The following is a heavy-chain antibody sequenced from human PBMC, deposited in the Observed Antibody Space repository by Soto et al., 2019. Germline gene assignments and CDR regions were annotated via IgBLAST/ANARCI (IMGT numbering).Heavy chain of an antibody. CDR1: GYTFTSYG. CDR2: ISAYNGNT. Sequence: GASVKVSCKASGYTFTSYGISWVRQAPGQGLEWMGWISAYNGNTNYAQKLQGRVTMTTDTSTSTAYMELRSLRSDDTAVYYCARGWAAAGTDYYYGMDVWGQGTTVTVSS. J-gene: IGHJ6*02. CDR3: ARGWAAAGTDYYYGMDV. D-gene: IGHD6-13*01. V-gene: IGHV1-18*01.